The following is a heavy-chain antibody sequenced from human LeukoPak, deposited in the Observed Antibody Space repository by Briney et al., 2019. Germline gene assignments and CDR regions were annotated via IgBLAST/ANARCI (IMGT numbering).Heavy chain of an antibody. CDR1: GFSFTDYP. D-gene: IGHD3-9*01. V-gene: IGHV3-48*02. CDR2: IRTTAEGAKYA. J-gene: IGHJ4*02. CDR3: ATDQRYAFDY. Sequence: GGSLRLSCATTGFSFTDYPMNWVRQAPGKGLEWISNIRTTAEGAKYAYYADSVKGRVTISRDDGKNTLYLHMNSLRDDDTAVYYCATDQRYAFDYWGQGILVTVSS.